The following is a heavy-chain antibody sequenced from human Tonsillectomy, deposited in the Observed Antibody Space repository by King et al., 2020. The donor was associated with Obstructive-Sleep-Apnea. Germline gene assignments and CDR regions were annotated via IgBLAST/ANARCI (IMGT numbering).Heavy chain of an antibody. J-gene: IGHJ6*01. V-gene: IGHV4-34*01. CDR3: ARGRARVVPASTVFLNYYYDGMDV. Sequence: VQLQQWGAGLLKPSETLSLTCAVYGGSFSGYYWSWIRQPPGKGLEWIGEINHSGSTNYNPSLKSRVTISVDTSQNQFSLKLSSVTAADTAVYYCARGRARVVPASTVFLNYYYDGMDVWGQRTTVTVSS. CDR1: GGSFSGYY. D-gene: IGHD2-2*01. CDR2: INHSGST.